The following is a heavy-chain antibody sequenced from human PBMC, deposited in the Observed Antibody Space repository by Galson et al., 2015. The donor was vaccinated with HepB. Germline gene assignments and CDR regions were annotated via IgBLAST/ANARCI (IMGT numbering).Heavy chain of an antibody. V-gene: IGHV3-7*01. CDR3: ARDRIVAGGGDWFDP. D-gene: IGHD6-13*01. CDR2: IKEDGSEK. CDR1: GFTFSSYW. J-gene: IGHJ5*02. Sequence: SLRLSCAASGFTFSSYWMSWVRQAPGKGLEWVANIKEDGSEKYYVDSVKGRFTISRDNAKNSLWLQMNSLRAEDTAVYYCARDRIVAGGGDWFDPWGQGTLVTVSS.